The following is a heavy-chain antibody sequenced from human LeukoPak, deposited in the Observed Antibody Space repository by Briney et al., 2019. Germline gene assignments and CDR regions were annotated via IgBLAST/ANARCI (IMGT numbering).Heavy chain of an antibody. Sequence: PSETLSLTCAVSGGSISSSDYSWSWIRQPPGKGLEWIGYIYHSGSTYYNPSFKSRVTISVDRSKNQFSLKLSSVTAADTAMYYCASDQGYCSGGSCYSGWFDPWGQGTLVTVSS. D-gene: IGHD2-15*01. CDR3: ASDQGYCSGGSCYSGWFDP. V-gene: IGHV4-30-2*01. CDR1: GGSISSSDYS. J-gene: IGHJ5*02. CDR2: IYHSGST.